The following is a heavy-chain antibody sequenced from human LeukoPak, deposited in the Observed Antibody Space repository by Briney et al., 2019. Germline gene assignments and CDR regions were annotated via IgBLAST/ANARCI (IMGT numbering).Heavy chain of an antibody. J-gene: IGHJ4*02. CDR3: GGDNHGSVDY. CDR2: MNADGSTT. Sequence: GGSLRLSCAPSGFTFSTYWMIWVRQAPGKGLEYVSHMNADGSTTNYADSVKGRFTISRDNAKNTLYLQMDSLRAEDTAVYYCGGDNHGSVDYWGQGSLVTVSS. CDR1: GFTFSTYW. D-gene: IGHD5-24*01. V-gene: IGHV3-74*01.